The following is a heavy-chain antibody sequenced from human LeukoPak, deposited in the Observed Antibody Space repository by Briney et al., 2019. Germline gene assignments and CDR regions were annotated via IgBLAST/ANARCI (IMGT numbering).Heavy chain of an antibody. CDR2: IYTSGST. CDR1: GGSISSYY. J-gene: IGHJ4*02. D-gene: IGHD3-22*01. CDR3: ARGGTYYYDSSGYYYGY. Sequence: SETLSLTCTVSGGSISSYYWSWLRQPAGKGLEWIGRIYTSGSTNYNPSLKSRVTMSVDTSKNQFSLKLSSVTAADTAVYYCARGGTYYYDSSGYYYGYWGQGTLVTVSS. V-gene: IGHV4-4*07.